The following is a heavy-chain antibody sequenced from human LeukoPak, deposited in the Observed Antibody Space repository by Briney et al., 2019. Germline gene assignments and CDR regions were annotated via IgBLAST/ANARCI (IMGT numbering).Heavy chain of an antibody. D-gene: IGHD6-13*01. CDR3: ARGRGYSSSWAFDY. V-gene: IGHV4-30-4*01. Sequence: SETLSLTCTVSGGSISSGDSYWSWIRQPPGKGLEWIGYIYYSGSTYYNPSLKSRVTISVDTSKNQFSLKLSSVTAADTAVYYCARGRGYSSSWAFDYWGQGTLVTVSS. CDR1: GGSISSGDSY. CDR2: IYYSGST. J-gene: IGHJ4*02.